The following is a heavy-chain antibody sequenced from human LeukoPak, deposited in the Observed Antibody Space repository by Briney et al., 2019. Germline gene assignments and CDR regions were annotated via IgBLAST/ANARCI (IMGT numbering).Heavy chain of an antibody. V-gene: IGHV3-30*03. CDR1: GFTFSSYG. CDR2: ISYDGSNK. J-gene: IGHJ4*02. Sequence: PGGSLRLSCAASGFTFSSYGMHWVRQAPGKGLEWVAVISYDGSNKYYADSVKGRFTISRDNAKNSLYLQMNSLRAEDTAVYYCARDLMGDFWSGYYLSLAFDYWGQGTLVTVSS. D-gene: IGHD3-3*01. CDR3: ARDLMGDFWSGYYLSLAFDY.